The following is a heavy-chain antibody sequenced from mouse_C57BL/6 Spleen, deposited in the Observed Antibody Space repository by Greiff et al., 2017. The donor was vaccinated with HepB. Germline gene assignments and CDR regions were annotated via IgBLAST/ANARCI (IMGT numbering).Heavy chain of an antibody. CDR1: GYTFTSYW. Sequence: QVQLQQPGAELVRPGSSVKLSCKASGYTFTSYWMHWVKQRPIQGLEWIGNIDPSDSETHYNQKFKDKATLTVDKSSSTAYMQLSSLTSEDSAVYYCAMELGGYDRFAYWGQGTLVTVSA. D-gene: IGHD2-2*01. CDR2: IDPSDSET. J-gene: IGHJ3*01. CDR3: AMELGGYDRFAY. V-gene: IGHV1-52*01.